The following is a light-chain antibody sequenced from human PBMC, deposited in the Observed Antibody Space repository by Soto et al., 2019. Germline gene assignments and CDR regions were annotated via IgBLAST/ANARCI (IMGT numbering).Light chain of an antibody. CDR3: QSYDSSRSGSV. V-gene: IGLV1-40*01. Sequence: QSVLTQPPSGSGAPGQRVTSSCTGSSSNIGAGYDVHWYQQLPGTAPKLLIYGNSNRPSGVPDRFSGSKSGTSASLAITGLQAEDEADYYCQSYDSSRSGSVFGGGTKLTVL. J-gene: IGLJ2*01. CDR2: GNS. CDR1: SSNIGAGYD.